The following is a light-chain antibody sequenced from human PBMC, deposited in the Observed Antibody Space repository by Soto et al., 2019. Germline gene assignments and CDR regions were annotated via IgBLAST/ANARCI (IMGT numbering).Light chain of an antibody. Sequence: QSVLTQPASVSGSPGQSIALSCTGTSSDVGGYDYVSWYQHHPGKAPKVMIYDVSNRPSGVSNRFSGSKSGNTASLTISGLQAEDEADYYCSSYTSSSTYVFGTGTKVTVL. J-gene: IGLJ1*01. CDR2: DVS. V-gene: IGLV2-14*03. CDR3: SSYTSSSTYV. CDR1: SSDVGGYDY.